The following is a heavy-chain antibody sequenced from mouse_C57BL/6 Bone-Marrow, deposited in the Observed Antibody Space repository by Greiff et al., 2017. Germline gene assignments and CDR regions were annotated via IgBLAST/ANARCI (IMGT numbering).Heavy chain of an antibody. V-gene: IGHV1-81*01. CDR1: GYTFTSYG. Sequence: VKLQQSGAELARPGASVKLSCKASGYTFTSYGISWVKQRTGQGLEWIGEIYPGSGNTYYNEKFKGKATLTADKSSSTAYMELRSLTSEDSAVYFCARITTVDWGQGTLVTVSA. J-gene: IGHJ3*01. D-gene: IGHD1-1*01. CDR2: IYPGSGNT. CDR3: ARITTVD.